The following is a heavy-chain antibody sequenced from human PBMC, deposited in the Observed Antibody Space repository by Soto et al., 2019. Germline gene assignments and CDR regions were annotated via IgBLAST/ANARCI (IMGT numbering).Heavy chain of an antibody. D-gene: IGHD1-26*01. CDR1: GFTFSNAW. CDR2: IKSKTDGGTT. CDR3: TTVASGGYPDFDY. J-gene: IGHJ4*02. Sequence: PGGSLRLSCAASGFTFSNAWMSWVRQAPGKGLEWVGRIKSKTDGGTTDYAAPVKGRFTISRDDSKNTLYLQMNSLKTEDTAVYYCTTVASGGYPDFDYWGQGTLVTVSS. V-gene: IGHV3-15*01.